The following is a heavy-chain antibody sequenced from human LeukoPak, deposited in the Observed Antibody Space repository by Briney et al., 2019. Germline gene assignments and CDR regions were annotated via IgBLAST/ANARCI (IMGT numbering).Heavy chain of an antibody. CDR2: INPSGDIT. CDR3: ARAVEMANILDY. Sequence: ASVKVSCKASGYTFTNYFMHWVRQAPGQGREGMGVINPSGDITSYTQQVRGRVTMPRDTSTSTLYMELSSLRSEDPAIYYCARAVEMANILDYWGEGTLVTVSS. D-gene: IGHD5-24*01. J-gene: IGHJ4*02. CDR1: GYTFTNYF. V-gene: IGHV1-46*01.